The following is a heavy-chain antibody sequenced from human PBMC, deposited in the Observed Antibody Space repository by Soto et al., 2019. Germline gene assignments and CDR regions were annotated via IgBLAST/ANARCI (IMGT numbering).Heavy chain of an antibody. J-gene: IGHJ4*02. Sequence: GGSLRLSCAASGFTFSSYWMSWVRQAPGKGLEWVANIKQDGSEKYYVDSVKGRFTISRDNAKNSLYLQMNSLRAEDTAVYYCARGPDIVLVPAAYYFDYWGQGTLVTVSS. CDR1: GFTFSSYW. V-gene: IGHV3-7*04. CDR2: IKQDGSEK. D-gene: IGHD2-2*01. CDR3: ARGPDIVLVPAAYYFDY.